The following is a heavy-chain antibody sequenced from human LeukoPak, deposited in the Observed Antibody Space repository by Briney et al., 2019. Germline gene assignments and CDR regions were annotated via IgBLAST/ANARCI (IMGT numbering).Heavy chain of an antibody. V-gene: IGHV3-23*01. CDR1: GFTFTNYA. D-gene: IGHD3-22*01. J-gene: IGHJ3*01. Sequence: QTGGSLRLSCAASGFTFTNYAMTWVRQAPGKGLEWVSVIGASGADTYYSDSVKGRFTVSRDNSQNTLFLHMSSLRAEDTAVYFCARRPRDTSGYYLGASHDWGQGTTVTVSS. CDR2: IGASGADT. CDR3: ARRPRDTSGYYLGASHD.